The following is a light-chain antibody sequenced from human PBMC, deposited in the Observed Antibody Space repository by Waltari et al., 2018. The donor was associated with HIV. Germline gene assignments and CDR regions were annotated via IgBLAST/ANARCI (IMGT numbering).Light chain of an antibody. Sequence: EIALTQSPGTLSLSPGERATRACRASQTISSTYLAWYQQKHGQAPRLLIYGASSRATGIPDRFSGSGSGTDFTLTISSLEPEDCAVYYCQQYIGSPRTFGQGTKVELK. CDR2: GAS. CDR1: QTISSTY. V-gene: IGKV3-20*01. CDR3: QQYIGSPRT. J-gene: IGKJ1*01.